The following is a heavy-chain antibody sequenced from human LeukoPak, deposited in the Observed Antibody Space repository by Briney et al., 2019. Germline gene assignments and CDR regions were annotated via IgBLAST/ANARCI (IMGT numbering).Heavy chain of an antibody. V-gene: IGHV4-59*08. CDR2: AYYSGST. CDR1: GGSISSYY. J-gene: IGHJ4*02. D-gene: IGHD5-12*01. Sequence: SETLSLTCTVSGGSISSYYWSWIRQPPGKGLEWIGYAYYSGSTNYNPSLKSRVTISVDTSKNQFSLRLSSVTAADTAVYYCARHASGYEFDYWGQGTLVTVSS. CDR3: ARHASGYEFDY.